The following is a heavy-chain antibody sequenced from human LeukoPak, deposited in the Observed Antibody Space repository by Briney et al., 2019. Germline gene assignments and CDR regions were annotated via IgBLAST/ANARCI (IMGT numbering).Heavy chain of an antibody. V-gene: IGHV4-61*02. CDR3: ARDSRQLGAVDP. CDR1: GGSISSGSYY. Sequence: SQTLSLTCTVSGGSISSGSYYWRWIRQPAGKGLEWVGRICTSGSTNYDPSLKSRVTISVDTSKNQFSLKLSSVTAADTAVYYCARDSRQLGAVDPWGQGTLDTVSS. J-gene: IGHJ5*02. CDR2: ICTSGST. D-gene: IGHD6-13*01.